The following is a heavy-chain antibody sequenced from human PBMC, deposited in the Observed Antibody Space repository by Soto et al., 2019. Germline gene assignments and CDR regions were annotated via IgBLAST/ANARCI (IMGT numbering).Heavy chain of an antibody. CDR2: TAYTGNT. D-gene: IGHD6-19*01. V-gene: IGHV4-59*01. CDR1: GGSITSYH. CDR3: ARGAAVPGTIDY. J-gene: IGHJ4*02. Sequence: WKTLSLTCVVSGGSITSYHWSWIRQFPGKGLEWIAYTAYTGNTNYNPSLKSRVTISMDTSKNQVSLKLTSVTAADTAVYYGARGAAVPGTIDYWGQGTLVTVPS.